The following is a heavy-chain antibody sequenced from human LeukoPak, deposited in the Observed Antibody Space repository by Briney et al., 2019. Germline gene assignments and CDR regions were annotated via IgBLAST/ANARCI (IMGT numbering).Heavy chain of an antibody. J-gene: IGHJ5*01. CDR2: VYYSEST. D-gene: IGHD3-9*01. V-gene: IGHV4-39*01. CDR1: GGSISGSSYF. CDR3: ARQTGYYAPFDF. Sequence: PSETLSLTCSVSGGSISGSSYFWGWIRQPPGRGLGWIGNVYYSESTYYNPSLKSRVTISVETSKNQFSLKLSSVTAADTAVYHCARQTGYYAPFDFWGQGTLVTVSS.